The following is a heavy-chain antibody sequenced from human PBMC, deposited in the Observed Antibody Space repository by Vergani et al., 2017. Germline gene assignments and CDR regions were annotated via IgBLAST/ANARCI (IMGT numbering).Heavy chain of an antibody. CDR3: ARARPPTYCSSTSCYYFDY. V-gene: IGHV4-34*01. CDR1: GGSFSGYY. D-gene: IGHD2-2*01. CDR2: INHSGST. Sequence: QVQLQQWGAGPLKPSETLSLTCAVYGGSFSGYYWSWIRQPPGKGLEWIGEINHSGSTNYNPPLKSRVTISVDTSKNQFSLKLSSVTAADTAVYYCARARPPTYCSSTSCYYFDYWGQGTLVTVSS. J-gene: IGHJ4*02.